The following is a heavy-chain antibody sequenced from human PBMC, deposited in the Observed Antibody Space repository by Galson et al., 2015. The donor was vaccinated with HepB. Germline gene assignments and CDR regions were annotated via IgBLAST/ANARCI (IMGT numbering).Heavy chain of an antibody. CDR1: GFTFSSYG. J-gene: IGHJ4*02. V-gene: IGHV3-30*18. CDR3: AKDFLPLTTVTPFDY. CDR2: ISYDGSNK. D-gene: IGHD4-17*01. Sequence: SLRLSCAASGFTFSSYGMHWVRQAPGKGLEWVAVISYDGSNKYYADSVKGRFTISRDNSKNTLYLQMNSLRAEDTAVYYCAKDFLPLTTVTPFDYWGQGTLVTVSS.